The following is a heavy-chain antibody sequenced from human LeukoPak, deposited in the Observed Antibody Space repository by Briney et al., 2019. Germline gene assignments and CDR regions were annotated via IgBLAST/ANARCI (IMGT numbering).Heavy chain of an antibody. J-gene: IGHJ5*02. CDR3: ARADARSRSWFDP. D-gene: IGHD3-3*01. CDR1: GYSISSGYY. CDR2: IYHGGST. V-gene: IGHV4-38-2*02. Sequence: PSETLSLTCTVSGYSISSGYYWGWIRPPPGKGLEWIGIIYHGGSTYYNPSLKSRVTISVDTSKNQFSLKLSSVTAADTAVYYCARADARSRSWFDPWGQGTLVTVSS.